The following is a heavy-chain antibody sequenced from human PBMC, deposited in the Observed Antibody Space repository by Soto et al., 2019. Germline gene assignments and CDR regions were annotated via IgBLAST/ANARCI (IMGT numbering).Heavy chain of an antibody. CDR3: ARGNLSFDFDS. CDR1: GFNFGFFG. J-gene: IGHJ4*02. Sequence: QIQLVESGGDVVQPGKSLRLSCAASGFNFGFFGMHWVRQAPGKGLEWVAFISRDGINTQYADSVRGRFTLSRDYFRKTMYLQMDSLRDEDTALYYCARGNLSFDFDSWGLGTLVTVSS. CDR2: ISRDGINT. D-gene: IGHD1-26*01. V-gene: IGHV3-30*03.